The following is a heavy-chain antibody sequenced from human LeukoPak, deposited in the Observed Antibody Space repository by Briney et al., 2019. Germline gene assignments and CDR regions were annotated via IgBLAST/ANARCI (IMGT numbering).Heavy chain of an antibody. J-gene: IGHJ4*02. V-gene: IGHV3-21*01. CDR3: ARRATTERGHSYGLDY. CDR2: ISTSSSYI. CDR1: GGSFSGYY. D-gene: IGHD5-18*01. Sequence: ETLSLTCAVYGGSFSGYYWSWVRQAPGKGLEWVSSISTSSSYIYYADSLKGRFTISRDNAKNSLYLQMSSLRVEDTAVYYCARRATTERGHSYGLDYWGQGTLVTVSS.